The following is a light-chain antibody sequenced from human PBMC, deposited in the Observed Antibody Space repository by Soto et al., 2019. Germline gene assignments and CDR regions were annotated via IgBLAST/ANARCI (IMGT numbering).Light chain of an antibody. CDR1: QSISSY. CDR2: AAS. J-gene: IGKJ2*01. CDR3: QQYGRSPPEYT. Sequence: DIQMTQSPSSLSASVGDRVTITCRASQSISSYLNWYQQKPGKAPKLLIYAASSLQSGVPSRFSGSGSGTDFTLTISSLQPEDFAVYYCQQYGRSPPEYTFGQGTKLEIK. V-gene: IGKV1-39*01.